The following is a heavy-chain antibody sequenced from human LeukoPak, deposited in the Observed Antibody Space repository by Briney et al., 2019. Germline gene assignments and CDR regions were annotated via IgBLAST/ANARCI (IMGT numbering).Heavy chain of an antibody. V-gene: IGHV3-7*03. D-gene: IGHD1-26*01. CDR1: GFTFSSCW. CDR3: ARVVAATPDY. J-gene: IGHJ4*02. CDR2: IKQDGSEK. Sequence: GGSLRLSCAASGFTFSSCWMSWVRQAPGKGLEWVANIKQDGSEKYYVDSVKGRFTISRDNAKNSLFLQMNSLRAEDTAVYYCARVVAATPDYWGQGTLVTVSS.